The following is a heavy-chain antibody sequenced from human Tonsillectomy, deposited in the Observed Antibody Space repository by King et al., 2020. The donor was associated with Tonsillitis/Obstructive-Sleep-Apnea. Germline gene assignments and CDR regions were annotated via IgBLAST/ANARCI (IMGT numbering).Heavy chain of an antibody. Sequence: QLQESGPGLVKPSETLSLTCTVSGGSISSYYWSWIRQPPGKGLEWIGYIYYSGSTNYNPSLKSRVTISVDTSKNQFSLKLSSVTAADTAVYYCARGNTAYYDSSGYSLFDYWGQGTLVTVSS. V-gene: IGHV4-59*01. CDR1: GGSISSYY. D-gene: IGHD3-22*01. J-gene: IGHJ4*02. CDR3: ARGNTAYYDSSGYSLFDY. CDR2: IYYSGST.